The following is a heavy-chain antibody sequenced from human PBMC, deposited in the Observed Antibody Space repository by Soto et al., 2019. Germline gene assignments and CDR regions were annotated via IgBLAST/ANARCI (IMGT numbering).Heavy chain of an antibody. CDR1: GFTFSSYS. V-gene: IGHV3-21*01. CDR3: ARDSRTPYSPQLVRYYYYGMDV. J-gene: IGHJ6*02. D-gene: IGHD6-13*01. Sequence: GGSLRLSCAASGFTFSSYSMNWVRQAPGKGLEWVSSISSSSYIYYADSVKGRFTISRDNAKNSLYLQMNSLRAEDTAVYYCARDSRTPYSPQLVRYYYYGMDVWGQGTTVTVSS. CDR2: ISSSSYI.